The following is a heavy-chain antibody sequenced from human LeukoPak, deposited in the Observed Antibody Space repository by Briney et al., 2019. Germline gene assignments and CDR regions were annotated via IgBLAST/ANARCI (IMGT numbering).Heavy chain of an antibody. CDR1: GFTFSSYG. D-gene: IGHD6-19*01. CDR3: ARVGPSGIAVAGTQYFHH. V-gene: IGHV3-30*03. CDR2: ISYDGSNK. J-gene: IGHJ1*01. Sequence: GGSLRLSCAASGFTFSSYGMHWVRQAPGKGLEWVAVISYDGSNKYYADSVKGRFTISRDNAKNTLYLQMNSLRAEDTAVYYCARVGPSGIAVAGTQYFHHWGQGTLVTVSS.